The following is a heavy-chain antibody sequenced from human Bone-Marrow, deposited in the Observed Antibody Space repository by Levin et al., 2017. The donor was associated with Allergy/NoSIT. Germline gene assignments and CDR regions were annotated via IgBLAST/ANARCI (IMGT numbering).Heavy chain of an antibody. CDR3: ARSYYYDSRGSDAFDI. CDR1: GGSISSYY. D-gene: IGHD3-22*01. J-gene: IGHJ3*02. V-gene: IGHV4-4*07. Sequence: PSETLSLTCTVSGGSISSYYWSWIRQPAGKGLEWIERIYTSGSTNYNPSLKSRVTMSVDTSKNQFSLKLSSVTAADTAVYYCARSYYYDSRGSDAFDIWGQGTMVTVSS. CDR2: IYTSGST.